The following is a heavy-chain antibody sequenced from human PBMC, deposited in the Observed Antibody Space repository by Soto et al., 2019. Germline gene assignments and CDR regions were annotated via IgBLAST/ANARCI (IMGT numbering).Heavy chain of an antibody. CDR1: GFTFSSYS. V-gene: IGHV3-21*01. J-gene: IGHJ6*03. CDR3: ARALGDGYYYYYMDV. Sequence: GGSLRLSCAASGFTFSSYSMNWVRQAPGKGLEWVSSISSSSSYIYYADSVKGRFTISRDNAKNSLYLQMNSLRAEDTAVYYCARALGDGYYYYYMDVWGKGTTVTVSS. CDR2: ISSSSSYI.